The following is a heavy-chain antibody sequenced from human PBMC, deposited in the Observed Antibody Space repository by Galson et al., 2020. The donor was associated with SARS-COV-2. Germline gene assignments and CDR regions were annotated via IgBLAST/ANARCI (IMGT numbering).Heavy chain of an antibody. CDR3: AVGPAAMVRGCFDP. J-gene: IGHJ5*02. CDR2: FDPEDGET. CDR1: GYTLTELS. Sequence: ASVKVSCKVSGYTLTELSMHWVRQAPGKGLEWMGGFDPEDGETIYAQKFQGRVTMTEDTSTDTAYMELSSLRSEDTAVYYCAVGPAAMVRGCFDPCGQGTLVTVSS. D-gene: IGHD2-2*01. V-gene: IGHV1-24*01.